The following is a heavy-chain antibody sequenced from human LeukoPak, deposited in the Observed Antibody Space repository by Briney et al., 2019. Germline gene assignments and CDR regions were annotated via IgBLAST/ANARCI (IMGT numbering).Heavy chain of an antibody. Sequence: GGSLRLSCVASGISFRNYAMSWVRQAPARGPEWVSSLRGNDETFYADSVKGRFTLSRDDSRNTVFLQLNNLRVEDTAIYYCARASWVSDPDAVRWGQGTQVTVSS. V-gene: IGHV3-23*01. CDR3: ARASWVSDPDAVR. J-gene: IGHJ4*02. CDR1: GISFRNYA. CDR2: LRGNDET. D-gene: IGHD3-10*01.